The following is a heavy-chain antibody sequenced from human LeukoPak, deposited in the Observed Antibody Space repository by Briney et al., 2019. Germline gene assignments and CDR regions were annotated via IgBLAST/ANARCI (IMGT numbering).Heavy chain of an antibody. CDR2: ISYDGSNK. V-gene: IGHV3-30*03. J-gene: IGHJ4*02. Sequence: GGSLTLSCAASGFTFSSYGMHWVRKAPGKGQEWVAVISYDGSNKYYADSVKGRFTIARDNSKNTLYLQMKSLRAEDTAVYYCARRDGAYSHPYDYWGQGTLVTVSS. CDR3: ARRDGAYSHPYDY. D-gene: IGHD4-23*01. CDR1: GFTFSSYG.